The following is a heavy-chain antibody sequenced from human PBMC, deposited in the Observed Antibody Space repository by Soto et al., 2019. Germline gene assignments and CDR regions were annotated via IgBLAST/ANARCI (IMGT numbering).Heavy chain of an antibody. CDR3: AADPPVDTMAYYYYYGMDV. CDR2: IVVGSGNT. J-gene: IGHJ6*02. V-gene: IGHV1-58*01. D-gene: IGHD5-12*01. CDR1: GFTFTSSA. Sequence: ASVKVSCKASGFTFTSSAVQWVRQARGQRLEWIGWIVVGSGNTNYAQKFQERVTITRDMSTSTAYMELSSLRSEDTAVYYCAADPPVDTMAYYYYYGMDVWGQGTTVTVSS.